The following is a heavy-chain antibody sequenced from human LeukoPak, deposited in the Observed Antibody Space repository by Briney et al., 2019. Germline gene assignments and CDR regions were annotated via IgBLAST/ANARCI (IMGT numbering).Heavy chain of an antibody. D-gene: IGHD2-15*01. CDR3: ARRGYCSGGSCYGPFDP. Sequence: SETLSLTCAVYGGSFSGYYWSWIRQPPGKGLEWIGEINHSGSTNYNPSLKSRVTISVDTSKNQFSLKLSSVTAADTAVYYCARRGYCSGGSCYGPFDPWGQGTLVTVSS. CDR1: GGSFSGYY. CDR2: INHSGST. V-gene: IGHV4-34*01. J-gene: IGHJ5*02.